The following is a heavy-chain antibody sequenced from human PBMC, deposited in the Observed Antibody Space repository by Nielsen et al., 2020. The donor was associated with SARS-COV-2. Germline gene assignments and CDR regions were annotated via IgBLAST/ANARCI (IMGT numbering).Heavy chain of an antibody. Sequence: WIRQPPGKGLEWVSSISAIASYIYYADSVKGRFTISRDNAKNSLFLQMNSLRAEDTAVYYCAREEFLVGPAAAGTLGNYYYYMDVWGKGTTVTVSS. D-gene: IGHD6-13*01. CDR2: ISAIASYI. J-gene: IGHJ6*03. CDR3: AREEFLVGPAAAGTLGNYYYYMDV. V-gene: IGHV3-21*01.